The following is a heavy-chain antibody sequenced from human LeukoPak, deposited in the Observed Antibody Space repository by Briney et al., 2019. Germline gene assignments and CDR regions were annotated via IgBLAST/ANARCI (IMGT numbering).Heavy chain of an antibody. J-gene: IGHJ4*02. CDR2: MNPNSGNT. V-gene: IGHV1-8*03. D-gene: IGHD1-26*01. Sequence: GASVKVSCKASGGTFSSYAISWVRQATGQGLEWMGWMNPNSGNTGYAQKFQGRVTITKNTSISTAYMELSSLRSEDTAVYYCARGPAWEGTHYYFDYWGQGIMVTVSS. CDR3: ARGPAWEGTHYYFDY. CDR1: GGTFSSYA.